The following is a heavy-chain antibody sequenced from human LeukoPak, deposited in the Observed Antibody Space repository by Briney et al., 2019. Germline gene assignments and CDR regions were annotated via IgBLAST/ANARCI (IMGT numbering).Heavy chain of an antibody. J-gene: IGHJ3*02. CDR2: INHSGST. CDR1: GGSFSGYY. D-gene: IGHD1-26*01. CDR3: TDGSYPDAFDI. V-gene: IGHV4-34*01. Sequence: SSETLSLTCAVYGGSFSGYYWSWIRQPPGKGLEWIGEINHSGSTNYNPSPKSRATISVDTSKNQFSLKLSSVTAADTAVYYCTDGSYPDAFDIWGQGTMVTVSS.